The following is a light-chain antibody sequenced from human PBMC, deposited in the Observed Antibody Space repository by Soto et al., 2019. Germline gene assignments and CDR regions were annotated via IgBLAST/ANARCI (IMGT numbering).Light chain of an antibody. Sequence: QSALTQPASVSGSPGQSITVSCTGTRKDVGAYNYVSWYQQHPGKAPKFIIYEVSNRPSGVSNRFSGSKSGNTASLTISGIQAEDEADYYCTSYTTSTTLVFGGATKLTVL. CDR2: EVS. CDR1: RKDVGAYNY. V-gene: IGLV2-14*01. CDR3: TSYTTSTTLV. J-gene: IGLJ3*02.